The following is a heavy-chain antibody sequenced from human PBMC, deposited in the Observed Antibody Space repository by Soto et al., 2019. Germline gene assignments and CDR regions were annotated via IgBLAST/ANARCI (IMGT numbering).Heavy chain of an antibody. D-gene: IGHD6-19*01. CDR1: GFTFSSYS. Sequence: GGSLRLSCAASGFTFSSYSMNWVRQAPGKGPEWISYISSSSSSIHYADSVKGRFTISRDNARNSLYLQMNSLRAEDTAVYYCAKDGSSGWPDHIDYWGQGTLVTVSS. CDR3: AKDGSSGWPDHIDY. CDR2: ISSSSSSI. J-gene: IGHJ4*02. V-gene: IGHV3-48*01.